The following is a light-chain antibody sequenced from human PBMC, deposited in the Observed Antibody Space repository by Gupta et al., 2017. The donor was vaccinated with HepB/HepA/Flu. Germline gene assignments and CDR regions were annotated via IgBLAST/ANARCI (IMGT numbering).Light chain of an antibody. J-gene: IGLJ2*01. V-gene: IGLV3-19*01. Sequence: SSELTQDPAVSVALGQTVRITCQGDSLRSYYASWYQQKPGQAPVLVIYGKNNRPSGIPDRFSGSSSGNTASLTITGAQAEDEADYYCNSRDSSGNQCVVFGGGTKLTVL. CDR2: GKN. CDR1: SLRSYY. CDR3: NSRDSSGNQCVV.